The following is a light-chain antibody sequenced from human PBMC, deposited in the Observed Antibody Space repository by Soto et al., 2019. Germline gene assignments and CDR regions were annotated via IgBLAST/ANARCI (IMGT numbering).Light chain of an antibody. V-gene: IGKV1D-12*01. CDR1: QCISSC. J-gene: IGKJ5*01. CDR3: EHANSFPLIN. CDR2: AES. Sequence: DIQMTQSPSSVSASVGDRVTITCPASQCISSCLAWYQQKPGKAPKRLIYAESSLHSGVPSRFSGSESGTDFTPTNTGLQTEDFATSEYEHANSFPLINFGRGERLETK.